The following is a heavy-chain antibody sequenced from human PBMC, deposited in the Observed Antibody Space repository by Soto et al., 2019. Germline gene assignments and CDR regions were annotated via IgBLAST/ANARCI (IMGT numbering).Heavy chain of an antibody. J-gene: IGHJ4*02. D-gene: IGHD6-13*01. CDR1: GFSFSDLY. CDR2: ISSSGSHT. Sequence: PVGSLRVSCAASGFSFSDLYMSWIRQAPGKGLEWISYISSSGSHTPYADSVKGRFTISRDNAKNSVYLQMNSLRAEDTAVYYCARVGSTSAAGVLDYWGLGTLVTVSS. V-gene: IGHV3-11*06. CDR3: ARVGSTSAAGVLDY.